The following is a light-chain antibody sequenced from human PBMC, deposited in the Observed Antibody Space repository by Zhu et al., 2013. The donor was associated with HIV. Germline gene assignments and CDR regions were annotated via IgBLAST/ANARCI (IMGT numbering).Light chain of an antibody. CDR2: RAS. CDR3: QQTYMTPIT. CDR1: QNINNY. V-gene: IGKV1-39*01. Sequence: DIQMTQSPSSLSASVGDRVTITCRASQNINNYVNWFQQKPGKVPNLLIYRASTLHGGVPSRFSGSESGRDFTLTIRGLQPEDFATYYCQQTYMTPITFGQGTRLEIK. J-gene: IGKJ5*01.